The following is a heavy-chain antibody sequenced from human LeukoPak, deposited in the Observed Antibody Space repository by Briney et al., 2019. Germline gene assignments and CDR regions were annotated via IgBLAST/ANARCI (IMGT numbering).Heavy chain of an antibody. J-gene: IGHJ4*02. Sequence: GASVKVSCKASGFTFFSPAVLWVRQARGQRLECIGWLVVGRGDSKYAQNFQERVTITRDMSTATAYMELSSLRVEDTAVYYCAAAPGAGYYDTSGYRQLDYWARDPWSPSPQ. CDR2: LVVGRGDS. CDR3: AAAPGAGYYDTSGYRQLDY. V-gene: IGHV1-58*01. CDR1: GFTFFSPA. D-gene: IGHD3-22*01.